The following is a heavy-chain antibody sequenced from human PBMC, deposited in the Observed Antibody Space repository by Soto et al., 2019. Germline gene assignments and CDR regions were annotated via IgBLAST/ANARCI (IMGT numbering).Heavy chain of an antibody. CDR2: IWYDGSNK. J-gene: IGHJ6*02. CDR3: ARDLAVAGLGYYYYYYGMGV. D-gene: IGHD6-19*01. V-gene: IGHV3-33*01. CDR1: GFTFSSYG. Sequence: RLSCAASGFTFSSYGMHWVRQAPGKGLEWVAVIWYDGSNKYYADSVKGRFTISRDNSKNTLYLQMNSLRAEDTAVYYCARDLAVAGLGYYYYYYGMGVWGQGATVTVSS.